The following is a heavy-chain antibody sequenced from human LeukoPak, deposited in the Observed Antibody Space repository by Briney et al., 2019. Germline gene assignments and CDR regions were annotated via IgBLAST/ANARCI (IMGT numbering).Heavy chain of an antibody. CDR3: ATASPSVYSVSASQYFDY. CDR2: IYYSGST. V-gene: IGHV4-31*03. CDR1: GGSISSGGYY. Sequence: SETLSLTCTVSGGSISSGGYYWHWIRQHPGKGLEWIVYIYYSGSTYYNPPLKSRLTISVDTSKNQFSLKLTSLTAADTAVYYCATASPSVYSVSASQYFDYWGQGTLVTVSS. D-gene: IGHD3-10*01. J-gene: IGHJ4*02.